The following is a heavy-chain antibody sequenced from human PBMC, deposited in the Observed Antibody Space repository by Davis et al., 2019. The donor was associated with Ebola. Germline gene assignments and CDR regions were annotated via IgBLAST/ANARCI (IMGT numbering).Heavy chain of an antibody. J-gene: IGHJ2*01. Sequence: PSETLSLTCTVSGGSISSSSYYWGWIRQPPGKGLEWIGSIYYSGSTYYNPSLKSRVTISVDTSKNQFSPKLSSVTAADTAVYYCAREREPDWYFDLWGRGTLVTVSS. CDR2: IYYSGST. CDR3: AREREPDWYFDL. D-gene: IGHD1-14*01. V-gene: IGHV4-39*07. CDR1: GGSISSSSYY.